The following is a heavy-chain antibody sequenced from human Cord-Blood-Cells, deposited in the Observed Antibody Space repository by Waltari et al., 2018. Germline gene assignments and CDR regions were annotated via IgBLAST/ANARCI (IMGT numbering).Heavy chain of an antibody. CDR1: GYTFTSYG. D-gene: IGHD3-22*01. Sequence: QVQLVQSGAEVKKPGASVKVSCKASGYTFTSYGINWVRQAPGQGLEWMGWISAYNGNTNYAQKLQGRVTMTTDTSTITADMERRSLRSDYTAGYYCARDLSHYYDSSGYYNWGQGTLVTVSS. J-gene: IGHJ4*02. CDR2: ISAYNGNT. V-gene: IGHV1-18*01. CDR3: ARDLSHYYDSSGYYN.